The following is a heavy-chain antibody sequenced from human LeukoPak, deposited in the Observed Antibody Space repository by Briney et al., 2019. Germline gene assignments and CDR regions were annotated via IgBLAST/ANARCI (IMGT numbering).Heavy chain of an antibody. D-gene: IGHD3-9*01. V-gene: IGHV3-23*01. CDR2: IGTSINNT. CDR1: GFTFNNYA. CDR3: ARDQAFDWFYYYYGMDV. J-gene: IGHJ6*02. Sequence: PGGSLRLSCAASGFTFNNYALSWVRQAPGKGPEWVSTIGTSINNTYYADSVKGRFTISRDNSNHTLSLQMSSLGAEDTAIYYCARDQAFDWFYYYYGMDVWGLGTTVIVSS.